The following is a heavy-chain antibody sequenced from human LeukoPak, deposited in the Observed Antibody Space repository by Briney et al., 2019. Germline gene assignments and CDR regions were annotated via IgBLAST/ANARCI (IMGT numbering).Heavy chain of an antibody. J-gene: IGHJ4*02. D-gene: IGHD4-17*01. Sequence: GASVKVSCKASGYTFTSYAMHWVRQAPGQRLEWMGWISAGNGNTKYSQKFQGRVTITRDTSASTAYMELSSLRSEDTAVYYCARGVGYGDYVGVFDYWGQGTLVTVSS. CDR2: ISAGNGNT. CDR3: ARGVGYGDYVGVFDY. CDR1: GYTFTSYA. V-gene: IGHV1-3*01.